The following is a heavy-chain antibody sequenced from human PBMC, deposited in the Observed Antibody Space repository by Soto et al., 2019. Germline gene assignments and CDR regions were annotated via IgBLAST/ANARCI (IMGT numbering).Heavy chain of an antibody. D-gene: IGHD5-12*01. V-gene: IGHV3-7*01. CDR3: ARVSTGGYDLQGSFDY. CDR2: IKQDGSEK. Sequence: EVQLVESGGGLVQPGGSLRLSCAASGFTFSSYWMSWVRQAPGKGLEWVANIKQDGSEKYYVVSVKGRFTISRDNAKNSLYLQMNSLRAEDTAVYYCARVSTGGYDLQGSFDYWGQGTLVTVSS. J-gene: IGHJ4*02. CDR1: GFTFSSYW.